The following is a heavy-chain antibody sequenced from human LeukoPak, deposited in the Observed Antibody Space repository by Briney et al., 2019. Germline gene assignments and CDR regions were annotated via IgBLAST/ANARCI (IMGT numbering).Heavy chain of an antibody. CDR1: GFTFSSYA. J-gene: IGHJ4*02. CDR3: AKPPLYDSSGYYYDY. CDR2: ISGSGGST. D-gene: IGHD3-22*01. V-gene: IGHV3-23*01. Sequence: GGSLRLSCAASGFTFSSYAMSWVRQAPGKGLEWVSAISGSGGSTYYADSVKGRFTISRDNSKSTLYLQMNSLRAEDTAVYYCAKPPLYDSSGYYYDYWGQETLVTVSS.